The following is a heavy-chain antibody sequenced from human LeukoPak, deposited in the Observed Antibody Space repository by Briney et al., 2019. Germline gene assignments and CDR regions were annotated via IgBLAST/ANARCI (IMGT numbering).Heavy chain of an antibody. D-gene: IGHD3-3*01. CDR3: AKLRFLEWLPSDY. CDR2: IYSGGST. J-gene: IGHJ4*02. Sequence: GGSLRLSCAASGFTVSSNYMSWVRQAPGKGLEWVSVIYSGGSTYYADSVKGRFTISRDNSKNTLYLQMNSLRAEDTAVYYCAKLRFLEWLPSDYWGQGTLVTVSS. CDR1: GFTVSSNY. V-gene: IGHV3-53*01.